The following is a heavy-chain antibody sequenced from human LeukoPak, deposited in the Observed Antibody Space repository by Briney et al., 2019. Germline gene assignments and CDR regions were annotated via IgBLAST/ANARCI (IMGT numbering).Heavy chain of an antibody. Sequence: GASVKVSCKASGYTFTGYYMHWVRQAPGQGLEWMGWINPNSGGTNYAQKFQGRVTMTRDTSISTAYMELSRLRSDDTAVYYCANPVGDYYDSSGYYYKGYFQHWGQGTLVTVSS. D-gene: IGHD3-22*01. CDR2: INPNSGGT. V-gene: IGHV1-2*02. CDR1: GYTFTGYY. J-gene: IGHJ1*01. CDR3: ANPVGDYYDSSGYYYKGYFQH.